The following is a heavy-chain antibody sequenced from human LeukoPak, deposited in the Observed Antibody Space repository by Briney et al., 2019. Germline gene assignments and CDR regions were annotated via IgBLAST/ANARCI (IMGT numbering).Heavy chain of an antibody. CDR3: ARAYGSGTPIGGFDY. Sequence: SETLSLTCTVSGGSISSYYWSWIRQPPGKGLKWIGYIYYSGSTTYNPSLKSRVTISVDTSKNQFTLKLSSVTAADTAVYYCARAYGSGTPIGGFDYWGQGTLVTVSS. CDR2: IYYSGST. V-gene: IGHV4-59*01. D-gene: IGHD3-10*01. J-gene: IGHJ4*02. CDR1: GGSISSYY.